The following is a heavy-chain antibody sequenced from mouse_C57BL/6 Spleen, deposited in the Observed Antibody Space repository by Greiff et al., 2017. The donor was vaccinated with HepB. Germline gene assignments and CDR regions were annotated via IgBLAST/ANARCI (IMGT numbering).Heavy chain of an antibody. J-gene: IGHJ3*01. CDR1: GFTFSSYA. CDR2: ISDGGSYT. CDR3: ARDSHGGFAY. V-gene: IGHV5-4*01. Sequence: EVQVVESGGGLVKPGGSLKLSCAASGFTFSSYAMSWVHQTPEKRLEWVATISDGGSYTYYPDNVKGRFTISRDNAKNNLYLQMSHLKSEDTAMYYCARDSHGGFAYWGQGTLVTVSA.